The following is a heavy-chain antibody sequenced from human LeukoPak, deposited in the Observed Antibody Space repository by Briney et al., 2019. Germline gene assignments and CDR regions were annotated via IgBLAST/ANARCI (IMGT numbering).Heavy chain of an antibody. Sequence: SETLSLTCAVYGGSFSGYYWSWIRQPPGKGLEWIGEINHSGSTNYNPSLKSRVTISVDTSKNQFSLKLSSVTAADTAVYYCARVRIAEADPNGYWGQGTLVTVSS. CDR3: ARVRIAEADPNGY. CDR1: GGSFSGYY. D-gene: IGHD6-13*01. J-gene: IGHJ4*02. CDR2: INHSGST. V-gene: IGHV4-34*01.